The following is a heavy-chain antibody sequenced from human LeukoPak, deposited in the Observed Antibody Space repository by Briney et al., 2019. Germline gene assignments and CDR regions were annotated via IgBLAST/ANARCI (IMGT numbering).Heavy chain of an antibody. CDR1: GFTFSSYE. CDR3: ARDRYDFWSGYSLNWFDP. J-gene: IGHJ5*02. CDR2: ISSSGSTI. V-gene: IGHV3-48*03. D-gene: IGHD3-3*01. Sequence: PGGSLRLSCAASGFTFSSYEMNWVRQAPGKGLEWVSYISSSGSTIYYADSVKGRFTISRDNAENSLYLQMNGLRAEDTAVYYCARDRYDFWSGYSLNWFDPWGQGTLVTVSS.